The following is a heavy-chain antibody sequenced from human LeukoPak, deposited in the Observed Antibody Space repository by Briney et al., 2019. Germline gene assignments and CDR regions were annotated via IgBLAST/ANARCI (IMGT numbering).Heavy chain of an antibody. CDR3: AGGRYCSGGSCYPRGAYYMDV. J-gene: IGHJ6*03. D-gene: IGHD2-15*01. Sequence: SQTLSLTCTVSGGSISSGSYYWSWIRQPAGKGLEWIGRIYTSGSTNYNPSLKSRVTISVDTSKNQFSLKLSSVTAADTAVYYCAGGRYCSGGSCYPRGAYYMDVWGKGTTVTISS. CDR1: GGSISSGSYY. V-gene: IGHV4-61*02. CDR2: IYTSGST.